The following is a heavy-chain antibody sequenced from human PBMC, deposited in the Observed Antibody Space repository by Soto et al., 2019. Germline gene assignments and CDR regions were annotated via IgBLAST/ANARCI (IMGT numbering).Heavy chain of an antibody. Sequence: GALRLSCAASVFTFSSYSMNWVRQAPGKGLEWVSSISSSSSYIYYADSVKGRFTISRDNAKNSLYLQMNSLRAEDTAVYYCAIPPHGDYGFDIWGQGTMVTVSS. CDR1: VFTFSSYS. D-gene: IGHD4-17*01. J-gene: IGHJ3*02. CDR2: ISSSSSYI. CDR3: AIPPHGDYGFDI. V-gene: IGHV3-21*01.